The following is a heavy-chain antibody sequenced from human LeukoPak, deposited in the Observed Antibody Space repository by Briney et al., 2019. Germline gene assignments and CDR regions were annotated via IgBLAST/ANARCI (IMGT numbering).Heavy chain of an antibody. CDR2: ISSSGSTI. CDR1: GFTFSSYE. Sequence: GGSLRLSCAASGFTFSSYEMNWVRQAPGKGLEWVSYISSSGSTIYYADSVKGRFTISRDNAKNSLYLQMNSLRAEDTAVYYCARVPYCGGDCYGNYWGQGTLVTVSS. J-gene: IGHJ4*02. CDR3: ARVPYCGGDCYGNY. D-gene: IGHD2-21*02. V-gene: IGHV3-48*03.